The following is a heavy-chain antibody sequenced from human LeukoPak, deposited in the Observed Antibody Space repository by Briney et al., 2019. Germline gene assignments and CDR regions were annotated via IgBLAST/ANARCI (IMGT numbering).Heavy chain of an antibody. V-gene: IGHV1-69*04. Sequence: GASVKVSCKASGYTFTGYYMHWVRQAPGQGLEWMGRIIPILGIANYAQKFQGRVTITADKSTSTAYMELSSLRSEDTAVYYCARGGFVTQEGYHFDYWGQGTLVTVSS. J-gene: IGHJ4*02. CDR3: ARGGFVTQEGYHFDY. CDR2: IIPILGIA. D-gene: IGHD3-16*02. CDR1: GYTFTGYY.